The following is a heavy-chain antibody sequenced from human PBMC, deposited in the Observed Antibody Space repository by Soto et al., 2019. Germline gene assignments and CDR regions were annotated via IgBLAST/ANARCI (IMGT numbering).Heavy chain of an antibody. CDR1: GGSLSSENW. V-gene: IGHV4-4*02. D-gene: IGHD6-13*01. CDR3: ASGVIPAAGKATVFDF. CDR2: IYHRGNT. J-gene: IGHJ4*02. Sequence: QVQLQESGPGLVRPSGTLSLTCAVSGGSLSSENWWSWVRQSPGKGLEWIGEIYHRGNTNYNPSLKSRVNMYVDKSKNQFSLKLKSVTAADTAMYYCASGVIPAAGKATVFDFWGQGTLVTVSS.